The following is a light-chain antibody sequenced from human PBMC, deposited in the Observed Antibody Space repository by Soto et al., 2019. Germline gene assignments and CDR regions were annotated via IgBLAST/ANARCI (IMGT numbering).Light chain of an antibody. CDR1: QGISSY. CDR2: AAS. J-gene: IGKJ5*01. CDR3: QQYYSYPIT. Sequence: IQMTQSPSTLSASVGDRATITCRASQGISSYLAWYQQKPGQAPKLLIYAASTLQSGVPSRFSGSGSGTDFTLTISCLQSEDFATYYCQQYYSYPITFGQGTRLEIK. V-gene: IGKV1-8*01.